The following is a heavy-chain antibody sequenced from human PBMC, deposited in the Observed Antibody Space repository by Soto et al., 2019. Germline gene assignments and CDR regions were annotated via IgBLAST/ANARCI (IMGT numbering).Heavy chain of an antibody. V-gene: IGHV1-69*12. CDR3: ARVDATKLGVTSYYGMDV. CDR2: IIPVFGTA. D-gene: IGHD3-10*01. J-gene: IGHJ6*02. CDR1: GGSLTNYG. Sequence: QVQLVQSGAEVKKPGSSVKVSCKASGGSLTNYGVSWVRQAPGQGLEWMGGIIPVFGTANYAQKFQGRVTIAAEESKSTVFRDVRSLRSEDTAGYYCARVDATKLGVTSYYGMDVWGQGTTVTVSS.